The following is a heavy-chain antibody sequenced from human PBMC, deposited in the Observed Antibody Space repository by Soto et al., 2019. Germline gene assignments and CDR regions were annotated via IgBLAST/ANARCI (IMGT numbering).Heavy chain of an antibody. CDR1: GYTFIDYY. V-gene: IGHV1-2*02. CDR3: ARARPINTPYNHFDP. CDR2: INPSSGGR. Sequence: ASVKVSCKASGYTFIDYYIHWVRQAPGQGLEWMGWINPSSGGRDYAQKFQGRITMTRDTSISTAYMELSSLRSDDTAVYYCARARPINTPYNHFDPWGQRTLITVSS. D-gene: IGHD1-1*01. J-gene: IGHJ5*02.